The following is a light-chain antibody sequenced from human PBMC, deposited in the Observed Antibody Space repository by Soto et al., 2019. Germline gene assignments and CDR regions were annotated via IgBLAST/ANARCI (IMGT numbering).Light chain of an antibody. V-gene: IGLV2-8*01. CDR1: SSDVGGYNY. CDR2: EVS. Sequence: QSALTQPPSASGSPGQSVTISCTGTSSDVGGYNYVSWYQQHPGKAPRLMIYEVSKRPSGVPDRFSGSKSGSTASLTVSGLQAEDEADYYCFSYAGSNTYVFGTGTKVTVL. CDR3: FSYAGSNTYV. J-gene: IGLJ1*01.